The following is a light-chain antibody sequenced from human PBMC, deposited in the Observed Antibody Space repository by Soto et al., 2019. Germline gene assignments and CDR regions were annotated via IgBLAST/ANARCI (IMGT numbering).Light chain of an antibody. J-gene: IGLJ1*01. CDR2: LNSDGSH. Sequence: QSVLTQSPSASASPGASVKLTCTLSSGHSSYAIAWHQQQSEKGPRYLMKLNSDGSHSKGDGIPDRFSGSSFGAERYLTISSLQSEDEADYYCQTWGTGHYVFGTGTKLTVL. CDR3: QTWGTGHYV. V-gene: IGLV4-69*01. CDR1: SGHSSYA.